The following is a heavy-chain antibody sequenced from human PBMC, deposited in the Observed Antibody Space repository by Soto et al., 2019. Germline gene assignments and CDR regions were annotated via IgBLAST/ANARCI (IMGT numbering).Heavy chain of an antibody. V-gene: IGHV4-59*11. J-gene: IGHJ4*02. CDR2: IYNSGST. Sequence: PSETLSLTCTVSGGSISSHYWSWIRQSPGKGLEWIGYIYNSGSTKYNPSLKSRVTISVDTSKNHFSLKVSPVTAADTAVYYCARGQSNYYGYYFDYWGQGTLVTVS. CDR3: ARGQSNYYGYYFDY. D-gene: IGHD3-10*01. CDR1: GGSISSHY.